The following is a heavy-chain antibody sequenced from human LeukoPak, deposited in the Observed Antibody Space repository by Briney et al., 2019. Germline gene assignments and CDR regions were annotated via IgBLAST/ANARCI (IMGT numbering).Heavy chain of an antibody. CDR2: ISTNGVGT. J-gene: IGHJ4*02. CDR3: ARYSSGSCYDC. Sequence: GGSLRLSCAASGFTFTTYAMHWVRQAPGGGLEYVSAISTNGVGTYYANSVKGRFTISRDNSKNTLYLQMGSLRAEDMAVYYCARYSSGSCYDCWGQGTLVTVSS. D-gene: IGHD3-10*01. CDR1: GFTFTTYA. V-gene: IGHV3-64*01.